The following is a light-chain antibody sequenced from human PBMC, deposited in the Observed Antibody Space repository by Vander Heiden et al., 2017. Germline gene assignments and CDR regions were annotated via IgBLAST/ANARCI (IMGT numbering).Light chain of an antibody. J-gene: IGKJ1*01. CDR2: AAS. Sequence: DIQMTQSPSSLSASVGDRVTITCRASQSISNSLAWYQQKPGKVPKLLIYAASSLQAGVPSRFSGSGSGTDFTLTISSLQPEDVATYYCQKSNSAPQTFGQGTKLEIK. CDR3: QKSNSAPQT. V-gene: IGKV1-27*01. CDR1: QSISNS.